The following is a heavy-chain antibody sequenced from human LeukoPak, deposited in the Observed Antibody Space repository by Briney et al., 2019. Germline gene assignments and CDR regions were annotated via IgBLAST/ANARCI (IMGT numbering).Heavy chain of an antibody. CDR3: ATHHTANGVGAFDI. V-gene: IGHV1-24*01. D-gene: IGHD5-18*01. Sequence: ASVKVSCKVSGYTLTELSMHWVRQAPGKGREWMGGFDPEDGETIYAQKFQGRVTMTEDTSTDTAYMELSSLRSEDTAVYYCATHHTANGVGAFDIWGQGTMVTVSS. CDR1: GYTLTELS. J-gene: IGHJ3*02. CDR2: FDPEDGET.